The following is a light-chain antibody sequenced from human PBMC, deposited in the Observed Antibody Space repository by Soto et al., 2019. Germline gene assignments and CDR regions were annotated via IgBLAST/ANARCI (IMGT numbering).Light chain of an antibody. J-gene: IGKJ3*01. CDR2: GAS. V-gene: IGKV3-11*01. CDR1: QSVSNNY. CDR3: QQRSNWPPFT. Sequence: EIVMTQSPATLSVSPGERATLSCRASQSVSNNYLAWYQQNPGQAPRLLIYGASTRATGIPARFSGSGSGTDFTLTISSLEPEDFAVYYCQQRSNWPPFTFGPGTKVDIK.